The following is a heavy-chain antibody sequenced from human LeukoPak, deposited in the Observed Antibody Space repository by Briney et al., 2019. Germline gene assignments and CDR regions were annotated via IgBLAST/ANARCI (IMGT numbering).Heavy chain of an antibody. CDR2: IVVGSGNT. V-gene: IGHV1-58*02. CDR1: GFTFTSSA. CDR3: AAAKRTGMATIPDYYYYMDV. Sequence: GASVNVSCKASGFTFTSSAMQWVRQARGQRLEGIGWIVVGSGNTNFEQRFQERVTITGDMSTSTAYMELSSLRSEDTAVYYCAAAKRTGMATIPDYYYYMDVWGKGTTVTVSS. J-gene: IGHJ6*03. D-gene: IGHD5-24*01.